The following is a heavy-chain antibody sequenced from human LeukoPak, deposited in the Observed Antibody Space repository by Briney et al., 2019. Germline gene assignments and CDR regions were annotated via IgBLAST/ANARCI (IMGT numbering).Heavy chain of an antibody. CDR3: ARAGFTFSDYFGSFFDY. CDR2: ISSSSSTI. J-gene: IGHJ4*02. V-gene: IGHV3-48*01. Sequence: PGGSLRLCCAASGFTFSSYSMNWVRQAPGKGLEWVSHISSSSSTIYYADSVKGRFTISRDNAKHSLYLQMNSLRAEDTAVYYCARAGFTFSDYFGSFFDYWGQGTLVTVSS. CDR1: GFTFSSYS. D-gene: IGHD3-10*01.